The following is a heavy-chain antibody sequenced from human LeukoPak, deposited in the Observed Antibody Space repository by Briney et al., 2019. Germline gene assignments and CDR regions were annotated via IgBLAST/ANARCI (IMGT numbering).Heavy chain of an antibody. CDR2: IIPIFGTA. D-gene: IGHD2-2*01. V-gene: IGHV1-69*01. CDR1: GGTFISYA. Sequence: SVKVSCKASGGTFISYAISWVRQAPGQGLEWMGGIIPIFGTANYAQKFQGRVTITADESTSTAYMELSSLRSEDTAVYYCASSHPYCSSTSCYADSYYYGMDVWGKGTTVTVSS. CDR3: ASSHPYCSSTSCYADSYYYGMDV. J-gene: IGHJ6*04.